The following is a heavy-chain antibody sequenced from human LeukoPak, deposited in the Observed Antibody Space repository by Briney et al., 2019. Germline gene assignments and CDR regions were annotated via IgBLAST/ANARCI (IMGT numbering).Heavy chain of an antibody. CDR1: GGSISSYY. CDR2: IYYSGST. CDR3: ARSPLWFNFDY. Sequence: SSETLSLTCTASGGSISSYYWSWIRQPPGKGLEWIGYIYYSGSTNYNPSLKSRVTISVDTSKNQFSLKLSSVTAADTAVYYCARSPLWFNFDYWGQGTLVTVSS. J-gene: IGHJ4*02. V-gene: IGHV4-59*01. D-gene: IGHD5-18*01.